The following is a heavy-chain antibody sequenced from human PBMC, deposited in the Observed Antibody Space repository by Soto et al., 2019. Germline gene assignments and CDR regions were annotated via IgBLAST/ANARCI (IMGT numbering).Heavy chain of an antibody. J-gene: IGHJ6*02. CDR3: ARGLFGSSWNYYYYGMDV. CDR1: GGSFSGYY. V-gene: IGHV4-34*01. D-gene: IGHD6-13*01. Sequence: PSETLSLTCAVYGGSFSGYYWSWIRQPPGKGLEWIGEINLIGSTNYNPSFKSRVTISVDTSKNLFSLKLSFVTAADTAVFYFARGLFGSSWNYYYYGMDVWGQGTTVTVSS. CDR2: INLIGST.